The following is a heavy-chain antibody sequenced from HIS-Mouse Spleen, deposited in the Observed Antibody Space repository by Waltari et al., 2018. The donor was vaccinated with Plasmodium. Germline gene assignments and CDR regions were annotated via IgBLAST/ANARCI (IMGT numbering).Heavy chain of an antibody. V-gene: IGHV3-30*18. J-gene: IGHJ4*02. CDR1: GFPFSTYG. CDR2: ISYDGSNK. CDR3: AKVSAGTFDY. Sequence: QVQLVESGGGVVQPGGSRRLSCAASGFPFSTYGMHWVRQAPGKGLEWVAVISYDGSNKYYADSVKGRFTISRDNSKNTLYLQMNSLRAEDTAVYYCAKVSAGTFDYWGQGTLVTVSS. D-gene: IGHD6-19*01.